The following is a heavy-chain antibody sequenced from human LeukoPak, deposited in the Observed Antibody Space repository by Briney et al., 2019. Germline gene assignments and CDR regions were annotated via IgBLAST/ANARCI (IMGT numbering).Heavy chain of an antibody. D-gene: IGHD3-22*01. J-gene: IGHJ4*02. V-gene: IGHV1-8*01. CDR1: GYTFINYD. CDR3: ARGSSGYYYIPFDC. Sequence: ASVKVSCKASGYTFINYDINWVRQATGQGLEWMGWMNPNSGNAGYAQKFQGRVTMTRNTSINTAYMELSSLRSEDTAVYYCARGSSGYYYIPFDCWGQGTLVTVSS. CDR2: MNPNSGNA.